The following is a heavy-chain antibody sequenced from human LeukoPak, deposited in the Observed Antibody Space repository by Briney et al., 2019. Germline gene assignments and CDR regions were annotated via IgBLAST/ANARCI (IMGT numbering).Heavy chain of an antibody. V-gene: IGHV4-59*01. J-gene: IGHJ6*03. CDR3: ARGGSSWYNYYYYYMDV. CDR2: IYYSGST. Sequence: SETLSLTCTVSGGSISSYYWSWIRQPPGKGLEWIGYIYYSGSTNYNPSLKSRVTISVDTSKNQFSLKLSSVTAAGTAVYYCARGGSSWYNYYYYYMDVWGKGTTVTVSS. D-gene: IGHD6-13*01. CDR1: GGSISSYY.